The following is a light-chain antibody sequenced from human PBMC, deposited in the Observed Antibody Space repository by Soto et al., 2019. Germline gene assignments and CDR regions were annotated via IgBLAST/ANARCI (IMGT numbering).Light chain of an antibody. CDR1: DSDIGSHS. CDR2: SND. Sequence: QSVLTQPPSASGTPGQTITISCSGSDSDIGSHSVDWYQQFPGRTPRLLINSNDQRPSGVPDRFSGSKSGTSATLAISGLRSEDEGDYYCATRADSLNGVVFGGGTKLTVL. CDR3: ATRADSLNGVV. V-gene: IGLV1-44*01. J-gene: IGLJ2*01.